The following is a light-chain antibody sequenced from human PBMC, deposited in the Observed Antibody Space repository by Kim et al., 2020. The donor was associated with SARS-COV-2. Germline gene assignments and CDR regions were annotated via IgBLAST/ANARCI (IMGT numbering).Light chain of an antibody. V-gene: IGLV1-40*01. J-gene: IGLJ3*02. CDR3: ESWDNSLDGWV. CDR2: DNG. CDR1: SSNNGGGYD. Sequence: TITCCGGSSNNGGGYDVHWYQQLPGTAPKLLIYDNGSRPSGVPDRFSGSKSGTSASLAISGLLAEDEADYYCESWDNSLDGWVFGGGTQLTVL.